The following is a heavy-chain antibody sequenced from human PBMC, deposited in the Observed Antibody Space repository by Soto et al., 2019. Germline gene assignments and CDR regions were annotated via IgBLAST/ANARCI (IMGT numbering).Heavy chain of an antibody. CDR1: GGSITNTNW. V-gene: IGHV4-4*02. Sequence: SETLSLTCAVSGGSITNTNWWTWVRQPPGKGLEWIGEINHSGSTNYNPSLKSRVTISIDKPKDQFSLKLISVTAADTAVYYCALGTGYYYHYGIDVWGQGTTVTVSS. CDR3: ALGTGYYYHYGIDV. J-gene: IGHJ6*02. CDR2: INHSGST. D-gene: IGHD1-1*01.